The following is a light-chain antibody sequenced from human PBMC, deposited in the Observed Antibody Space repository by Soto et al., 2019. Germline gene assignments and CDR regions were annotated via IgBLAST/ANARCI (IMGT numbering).Light chain of an antibody. Sequence: EIVMTQSPATLSVSPGERATLSCRASQSVSSNLAWYQQKPGQAPRLLSYGASTRATGIPARLSGSWSGTKFTLTISSLQYEDFAVYYCQQYNNWPRTFGQGTKVEIK. J-gene: IGKJ1*01. V-gene: IGKV3-15*01. CDR1: QSVSSN. CDR2: GAS. CDR3: QQYNNWPRT.